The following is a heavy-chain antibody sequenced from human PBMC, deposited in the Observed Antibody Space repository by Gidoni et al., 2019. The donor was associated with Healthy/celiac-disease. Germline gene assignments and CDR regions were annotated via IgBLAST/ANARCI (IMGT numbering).Heavy chain of an antibody. Sequence: QVQLVESGGGVVQPGRSLRLPCAASGFTFSSYGMHWVRQAPGKGLEWVAVIWYDGSNKYYADSVKGRFTISRDNSKNTLYLQMNSLRAEDTAVYYCARERWFGESKQGDYYYGMDVWGQGTTVTVSS. V-gene: IGHV3-33*01. CDR2: IWYDGSNK. CDR3: ARERWFGESKQGDYYYGMDV. D-gene: IGHD3-10*01. J-gene: IGHJ6*02. CDR1: GFTFSSYG.